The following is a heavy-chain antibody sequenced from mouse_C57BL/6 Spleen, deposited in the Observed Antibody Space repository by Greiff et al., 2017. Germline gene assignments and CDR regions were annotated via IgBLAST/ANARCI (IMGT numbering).Heavy chain of an antibody. J-gene: IGHJ2*01. V-gene: IGHV1-80*01. D-gene: IGHD3-1*01. CDR1: GFAFSSYW. Sequence: VQLQQSGAELVKPGASVKISCKASGFAFSSYWMNWVKQRPGKGLEWIGQIYPGDGDTNYNGKFKGKATLIAAKSSSTAYLQLSSLTSEDSAVYFCARDQGLLFDYWGQGTTLTVSS. CDR3: ARDQGLLFDY. CDR2: IYPGDGDT.